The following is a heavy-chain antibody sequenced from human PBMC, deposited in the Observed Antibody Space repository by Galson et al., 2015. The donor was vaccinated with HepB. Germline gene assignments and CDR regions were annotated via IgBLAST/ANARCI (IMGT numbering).Heavy chain of an antibody. CDR3: ARDYSSGWLGTYYFDY. D-gene: IGHD6-19*01. CDR2: ISYDGSNK. CDR1: GFTFSSYA. V-gene: IGHV3-30-3*01. J-gene: IGHJ4*02. Sequence: SLRLSCAASGFTFSSYAMHWVRQAPGKGLEWVAVISYDGSNKYYADSVKGRFTISRDNSKNTLYLQMNSLRAEDTAVYYCARDYSSGWLGTYYFDYWGQGTLVTVSS.